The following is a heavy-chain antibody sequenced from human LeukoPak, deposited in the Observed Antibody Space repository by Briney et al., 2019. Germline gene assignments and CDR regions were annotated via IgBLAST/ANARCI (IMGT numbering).Heavy chain of an antibody. CDR2: IIPIFGTA. CDR1: GGTFSSYA. D-gene: IGHD6-19*01. J-gene: IGHJ4*02. V-gene: IGHV1-69*05. Sequence: SVKVSCKASGGTFSSYAISGGRQAPGQGLEWMGRIIPIFGTANYAQKFQGRVTITTDESTSTAYMELSSLRSEDTAVYYWARDGGWFDYWGQGTLVTVSS. CDR3: ARDGGWFDY.